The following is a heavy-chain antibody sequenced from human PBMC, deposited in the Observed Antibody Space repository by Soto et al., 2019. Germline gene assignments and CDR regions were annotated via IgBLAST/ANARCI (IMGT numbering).Heavy chain of an antibody. CDR1: GFTVSNNY. V-gene: IGHV3-53*02. Sequence: EVQLVETGGGLIQPGGSLRLSCAASGFTVSNNYMSWVRQAPGKGLEWVSLIYSGGSTFYADSVKGRFTISRDNSKNTLFLQMNTLRAEDTAVYFCATYTSLDYWGQGTLVTVSS. J-gene: IGHJ4*02. CDR3: ATYTSLDY. CDR2: IYSGGST. D-gene: IGHD2-2*02.